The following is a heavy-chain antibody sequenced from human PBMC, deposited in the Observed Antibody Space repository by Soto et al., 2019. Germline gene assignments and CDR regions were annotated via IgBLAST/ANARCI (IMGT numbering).Heavy chain of an antibody. D-gene: IGHD3-3*01. Sequence: PSETLSLTCTVSGGSISSYYWSWIRQPPGKGLEWIGYIYYSGSTNYNPSLKSRVTISVDTSKNQFSLKLSSVTAADTAVYYCARWRDTGYYFDYWGQGTLVTVSS. CDR3: ARWRDTGYYFDY. CDR1: GGSISSYY. CDR2: IYYSGST. J-gene: IGHJ4*02. V-gene: IGHV4-59*08.